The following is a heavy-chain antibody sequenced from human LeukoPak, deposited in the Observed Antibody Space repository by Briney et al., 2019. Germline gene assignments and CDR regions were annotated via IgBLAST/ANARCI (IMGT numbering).Heavy chain of an antibody. CDR3: ARISAELVEIFDP. D-gene: IGHD6-6*01. J-gene: IGHJ5*02. V-gene: IGHV4-31*11. CDR1: GGSISSGNYY. Sequence: SETLSLTCAVSGGSISSGNYYWSWIRQRPGKGLEWIAYIYYTGSAYYNESLKSRVLISVDTSKNQFSLNLNSVTAADTAVYYCARISAELVEIFDPWGQGTLVTVSS. CDR2: IYYTGSA.